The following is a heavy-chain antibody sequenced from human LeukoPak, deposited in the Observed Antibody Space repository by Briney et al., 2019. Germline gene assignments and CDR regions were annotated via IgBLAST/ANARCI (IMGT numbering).Heavy chain of an antibody. Sequence: GRSLRLSCAASGFTFSSYGFHWVRQAPGKGLEWVSVIWYDGSDKYYADSVKGRFTISRDNPKNTLYLQMTSLRVEDTAVYYCARGRGFGGFGELSPWGQGTLVIVSS. J-gene: IGHJ5*02. CDR2: IWYDGSDK. CDR3: ARGRGFGGFGELSP. D-gene: IGHD3-10*01. CDR1: GFTFSSYG. V-gene: IGHV3-33*01.